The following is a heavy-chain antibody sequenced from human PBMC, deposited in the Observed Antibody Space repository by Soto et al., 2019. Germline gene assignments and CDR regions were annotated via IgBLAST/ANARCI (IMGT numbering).Heavy chain of an antibody. D-gene: IGHD6-19*01. CDR2: IKPKTAGGAT. J-gene: IGHJ3*02. CDR1: GLTFSNAW. V-gene: IGHV3-15*01. Sequence: EVQLVESGGGLVKFGGSLRLSCAASGLTFSNAWMSWVRESPGKGLEWVGRIKPKTAGGATDYTAPLKGRFTISRDDSKNTLYLQMNSLKTEDTAVYYCTRASRDTSGWYGAFDIWGQGTMVTVSS. CDR3: TRASRDTSGWYGAFDI.